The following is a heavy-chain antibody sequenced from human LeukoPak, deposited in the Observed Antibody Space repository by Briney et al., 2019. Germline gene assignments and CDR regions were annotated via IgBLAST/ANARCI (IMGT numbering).Heavy chain of an antibody. J-gene: IGHJ4*02. CDR3: ARLYYGDDY. V-gene: IGHV4-59*01. CDR2: IYYSGST. CDR1: GDSISSYY. D-gene: IGHD3-22*01. Sequence: SETLSLTCTVSGDSISSYYWSWIRQPPGKGLEWIGYIYYSGSTNYNPSLKSRVTISVDTSKTQFSLKLSSVTAADTAVYYCARLYYGDDYWGQGTLVTVSS.